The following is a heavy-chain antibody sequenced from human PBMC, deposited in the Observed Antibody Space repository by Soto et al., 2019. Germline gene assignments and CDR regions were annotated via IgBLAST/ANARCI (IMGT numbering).Heavy chain of an antibody. D-gene: IGHD3-9*01. Sequence: ASVKVSCKASGGTFSSYTISWVRQAPGQGLEWMGRIIPILGIANYAQKFQGRVTITADKSTSTAYMELSSLRSEDTAVYYCARDRREYYDILTGYYMDVWGKGTTVTVSS. CDR2: IIPILGIA. CDR3: ARDRREYYDILTGYYMDV. J-gene: IGHJ6*03. CDR1: GGTFSSYT. V-gene: IGHV1-69*04.